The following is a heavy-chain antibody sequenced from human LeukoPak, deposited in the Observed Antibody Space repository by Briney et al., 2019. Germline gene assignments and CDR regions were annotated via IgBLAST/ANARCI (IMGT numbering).Heavy chain of an antibody. CDR2: ISGSGGST. Sequence: SGGSLRLSCAASGFTFSSYAMSWVRQAPGKGLEWVSAISGSGGSTYYADSVKGRFTISRDNSKNTLYLQMNSLRAEDTAVYYCAKWGDGAVAGSGVDYWGQGTLVTVSS. D-gene: IGHD6-19*01. CDR3: AKWGDGAVAGSGVDY. CDR1: GFTFSSYA. J-gene: IGHJ4*02. V-gene: IGHV3-23*01.